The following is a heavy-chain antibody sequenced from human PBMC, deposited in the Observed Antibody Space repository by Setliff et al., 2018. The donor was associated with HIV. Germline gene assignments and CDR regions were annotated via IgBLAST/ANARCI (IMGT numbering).Heavy chain of an antibody. Sequence: ASVKVSCKASGYTFTSYYIHWVRQAPGQGLEWMGRIIPNSGGTYFARNFQGRVTMTRDTSIRTAYMELSRLRADDTAVYYCARDPGGGGGGFFEWTIGYYYYMDVWGKGTMVTSP. CDR1: GYTFTSYY. CDR3: ARDPGGGGGGFFEWTIGYYYYMDV. J-gene: IGHJ6*03. D-gene: IGHD3-3*01. V-gene: IGHV1-2*06. CDR2: IIPNSGGT.